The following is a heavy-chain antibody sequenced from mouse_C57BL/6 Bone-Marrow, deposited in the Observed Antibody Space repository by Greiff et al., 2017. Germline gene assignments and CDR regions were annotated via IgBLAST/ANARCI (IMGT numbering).Heavy chain of an antibody. Sequence: VQLVESGAELARPGASVKLSCKASGYTFTSYGISWVKQRTGQGLEWIGEIYPRSGNTYYNEKFKGKATLTADKSSSTAYMELRSLTSEDSAVYFCARTLRVAMDYWGQGTSVTVSS. D-gene: IGHD1-1*01. CDR1: GYTFTSYG. CDR3: ARTLRVAMDY. J-gene: IGHJ4*01. CDR2: IYPRSGNT. V-gene: IGHV1-81*01.